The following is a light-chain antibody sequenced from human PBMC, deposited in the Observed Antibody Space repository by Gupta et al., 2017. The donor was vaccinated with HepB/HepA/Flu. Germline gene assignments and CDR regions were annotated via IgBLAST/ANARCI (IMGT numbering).Light chain of an antibody. V-gene: IGKV4-1*01. CDR2: WAS. CDR3: QQEDNGPIT. Sequence: DIVMTQYPDSLAVSLGERATIPRRYSQTLLNGSNNKNNLDWYQQKGGQPPKLLIYWASTREAGVPDRFSGSGSGTDFTLTISSLQAEDVAFYYCQQEDNGPITFGQGTLLEIK. J-gene: IGKJ5*01. CDR1: QTLLNGSNNKNN.